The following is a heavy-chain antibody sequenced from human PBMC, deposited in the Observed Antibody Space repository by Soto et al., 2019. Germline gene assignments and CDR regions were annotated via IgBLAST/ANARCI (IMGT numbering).Heavy chain of an antibody. Sequence: SVKVSCKASGGTFRNYGIGWVRQAPGQGLEWMGGIIPEFGTTNYAQKFQGRVTNTADESTSTAYIEVSSLRSEDTAMFYCGRYCSGGSCHTLDYYGMDVWGQGTTVTVSS. CDR2: IIPEFGTT. CDR3: GRYCSGGSCHTLDYYGMDV. D-gene: IGHD2-15*01. CDR1: GGTFRNYG. J-gene: IGHJ6*02. V-gene: IGHV1-69*13.